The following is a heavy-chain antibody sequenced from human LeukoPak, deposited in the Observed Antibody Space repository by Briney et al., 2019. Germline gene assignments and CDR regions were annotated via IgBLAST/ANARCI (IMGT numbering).Heavy chain of an antibody. D-gene: IGHD2-2*01. CDR2: ISYDGSNK. CDR3: ARASSRRGDCSSTSCGPLGLDAFDI. V-gene: IGHV3-30-3*01. Sequence: PGRSLRLSCAASGFTFSSYAMHWVRQAPGKGLEWVAVISYDGSNKYYADSVKGRFTISRDNSKNTLYLQMNSLRAEDTAVYYCARASSRRGDCSSTSCGPLGLDAFDIWGQGTMVTVSS. CDR1: GFTFSSYA. J-gene: IGHJ3*02.